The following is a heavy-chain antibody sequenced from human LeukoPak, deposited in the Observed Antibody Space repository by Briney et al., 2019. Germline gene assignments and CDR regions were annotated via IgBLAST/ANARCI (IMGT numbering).Heavy chain of an antibody. CDR3: AREPMYYFDY. V-gene: IGHV4-31*03. J-gene: IGHJ4*02. Sequence: PSETLSLTCTVSGGSISSGGYYWSWIRQHPGKGLEWIGYIYYSGSTYYNPSLKSRVTISVDTSKSQFSLKLSSVTAADTAVYYCAREPMYYFDYWGQGTLVTVSS. CDR2: IYYSGST. CDR1: GGSISSGGYY.